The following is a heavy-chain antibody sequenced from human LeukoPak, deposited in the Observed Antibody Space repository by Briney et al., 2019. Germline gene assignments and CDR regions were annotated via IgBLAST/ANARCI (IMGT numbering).Heavy chain of an antibody. CDR1: GYTFTDQY. V-gene: IGHV1-2*02. Sequence: ASVKVSCKASGYTFTDQYLHWVRQAPGQGLEWMGWINPNSGDTNYAQKLQGRVTMTRDTSISTAYMELNRLRSDDTAVYYCARATGYYDSSGYYRSFYFDYWGQGSLVTVSS. D-gene: IGHD3-22*01. CDR2: INPNSGDT. CDR3: ARATGYYDSSGYYRSFYFDY. J-gene: IGHJ4*02.